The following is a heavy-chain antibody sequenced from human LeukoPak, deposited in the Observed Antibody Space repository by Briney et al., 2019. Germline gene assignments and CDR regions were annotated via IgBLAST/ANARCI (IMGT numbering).Heavy chain of an antibody. D-gene: IGHD2-15*01. V-gene: IGHV3-48*03. CDR2: ISSSGGTI. CDR1: GFTFSSYE. Sequence: GGSLRLSCAASGFTFSSYEMNWVRQAPGKGLEWVSYISSSGGTIYYADSVKGRFTISRDNAKNSLYLQMNSLRAEDTAVYYCAREGYCSGGSCYGDLDYWGQGTLVTVSS. J-gene: IGHJ4*02. CDR3: AREGYCSGGSCYGDLDY.